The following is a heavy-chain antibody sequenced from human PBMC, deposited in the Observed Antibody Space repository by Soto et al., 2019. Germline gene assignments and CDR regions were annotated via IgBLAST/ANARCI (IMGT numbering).Heavy chain of an antibody. J-gene: IGHJ4*02. CDR3: THGDYANDY. CDR2: IYYSGST. D-gene: IGHD4-17*01. Sequence: PSETLSLTCTVSGGSISSYYWSWIRQPPGKGLEWIGYIYYSGSTNYNPSLKSRVTMSVDKSKIQFSLRLNFVTAADTAIYYCTHGDYANDYWGQGTLVTVS. CDR1: GGSISSYY. V-gene: IGHV4-59*12.